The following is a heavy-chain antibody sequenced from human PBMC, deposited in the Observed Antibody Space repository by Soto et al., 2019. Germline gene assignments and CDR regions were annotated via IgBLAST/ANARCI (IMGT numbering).Heavy chain of an antibody. CDR2: MNPNSGNT. Sequence: QETGQGLEWMGWMNPNSGNTGYAQKFQGRVTMTRDTSISTAYMELSSLRSEDTAVYYCARGRDDFWSGYWLRNYYSIVVIAKETNVSSP. J-gene: IGHJ6*03. V-gene: IGHV1-8*01. CDR3: ARGRDDFWSGYWLRNYYSIVV. D-gene: IGHD3-3*01.